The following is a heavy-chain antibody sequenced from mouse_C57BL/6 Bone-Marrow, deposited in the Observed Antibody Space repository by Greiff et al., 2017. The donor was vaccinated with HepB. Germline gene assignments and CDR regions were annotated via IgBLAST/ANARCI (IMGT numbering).Heavy chain of an antibody. J-gene: IGHJ2*01. CDR3: ARWMVFYYDYDDGGDY. CDR1: GYTFTDYN. D-gene: IGHD2-4*01. V-gene: IGHV1-22*01. CDR2: INPNNGGT. Sequence: EVQLQQSGPELVKPGASVKMSCKASGYTFTDYNMHWVKQSHGKSLEWIGYINPNNGGTSYNQKFKGKATLTVNKSSSTAYMELRSLTSEDSAVYYCARWMVFYYDYDDGGDYWGQGTTLTVSS.